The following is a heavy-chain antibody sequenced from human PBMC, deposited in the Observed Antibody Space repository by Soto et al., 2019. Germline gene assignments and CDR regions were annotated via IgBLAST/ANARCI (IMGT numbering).Heavy chain of an antibody. Sequence: GGSLRLSCAASGFTFSSYGMSWVRQAPGKGLEWVSSISDSGGSTYYADSVRGRFSISRDNSKNTLHLQMNSLSAEDTALYYCAKAGTNRHGRNYFDYWGQGTLVTVSS. CDR3: AKAGTNRHGRNYFDY. D-gene: IGHD1-7*01. CDR2: ISDSGGST. CDR1: GFTFSSYG. V-gene: IGHV3-23*01. J-gene: IGHJ4*02.